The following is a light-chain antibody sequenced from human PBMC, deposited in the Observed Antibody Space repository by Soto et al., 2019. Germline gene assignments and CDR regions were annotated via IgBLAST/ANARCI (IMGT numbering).Light chain of an antibody. Sequence: DIQMTQSPSSLSASVGDRVTITCRAGQSISTYLNWYQQKPGKAPNLLIYAASRLQSGVPSRFSGSGSGTDFTLTISSLQPEDFAVYYCQQYNNWPQFGQGTKVDIK. CDR3: QQYNNWPQ. CDR2: AAS. J-gene: IGKJ1*01. V-gene: IGKV1-39*01. CDR1: QSISTY.